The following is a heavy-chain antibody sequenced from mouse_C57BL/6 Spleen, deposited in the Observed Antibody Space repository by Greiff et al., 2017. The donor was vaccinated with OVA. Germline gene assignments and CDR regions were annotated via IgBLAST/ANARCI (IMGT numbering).Heavy chain of an antibody. D-gene: IGHD4-1*01. CDR3: ARDREGTDYFDY. V-gene: IGHV5-4*01. CDR1: GFTFSSYA. J-gene: IGHJ2*01. CDR2: ISDGGSYT. Sequence: EVMLVESGGGLVKPGGSLKLSCAASGFTFSSYAMSWVRQTPEKRLEWVATISDGGSYTYYPDNVKGRFTISRDNAKNNLYLQMSHLKSEDTAMYYCARDREGTDYFDYWGQGTTLTVSS.